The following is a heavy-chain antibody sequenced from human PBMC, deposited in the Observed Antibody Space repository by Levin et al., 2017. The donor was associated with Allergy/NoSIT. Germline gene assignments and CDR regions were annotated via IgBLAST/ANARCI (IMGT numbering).Heavy chain of an antibody. CDR1: GGSISSYY. D-gene: IGHD3-9*01. CDR2: IYYSGST. Sequence: SPTLSLPCTVSGGSISSYYWSWIRQPPGKGLEWIGYIYYSGSTNYNPSLKSRVTISVDTSKNQFSLKLSSVTAADTAVYYCAREGDILTGSYYFDYWGQGTLVTVSS. CDR3: AREGDILTGSYYFDY. J-gene: IGHJ4*02. V-gene: IGHV4-59*01.